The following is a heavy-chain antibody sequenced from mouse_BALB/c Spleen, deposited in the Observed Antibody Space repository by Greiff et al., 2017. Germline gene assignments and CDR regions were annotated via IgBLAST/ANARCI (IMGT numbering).Heavy chain of an antibody. Sequence: EVKLVESGGGLVQPGGSLRLSCATSGFTFTDYYMSWVRQPPGKALEWLGFIRNKANGYTTEYSASVKGRFTISRDNSQSILYLQMNTLRAEDSATYYCARDGGYYGSLDYWGQGTTLTVSS. CDR2: IRNKANGYTT. CDR1: GFTFTDYY. V-gene: IGHV7-3*02. D-gene: IGHD1-1*01. J-gene: IGHJ2*01. CDR3: ARDGGYYGSLDY.